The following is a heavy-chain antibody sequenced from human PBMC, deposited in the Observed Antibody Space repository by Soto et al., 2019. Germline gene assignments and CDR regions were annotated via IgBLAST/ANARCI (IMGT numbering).Heavy chain of an antibody. V-gene: IGHV3-30*18. Sequence: GGSLRLSCAASGFTFSSYGMHWVRQAPGKGLEWVAVISYDGSNKYYADSVKGRFTISRDNSKNTLYLQMNSLRAEDTAVYYCAKGLRYFDWLIFWGQGTLVTVSS. CDR3: AKGLRYFDWLIF. D-gene: IGHD3-9*01. CDR2: ISYDGSNK. CDR1: GFTFSSYG. J-gene: IGHJ4*02.